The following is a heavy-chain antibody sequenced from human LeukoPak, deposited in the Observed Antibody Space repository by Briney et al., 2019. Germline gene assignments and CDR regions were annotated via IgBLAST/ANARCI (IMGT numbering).Heavy chain of an antibody. D-gene: IGHD6-13*01. J-gene: IGHJ4*02. CDR2: MNPNSGNT. CDR3: ARHYSSSWYGSPQFDY. V-gene: IGHV1-8*03. Sequence: GASVKVSCKASGYTFTSYDINWVRQATGQGLEWMGWMNPNSGNTGYAQKFQGRVTITRNTSISTAYMELSSLRSEDTAMYYCARHYSSSWYGSPQFDYWGQGTLVTVSS. CDR1: GYTFTSYD.